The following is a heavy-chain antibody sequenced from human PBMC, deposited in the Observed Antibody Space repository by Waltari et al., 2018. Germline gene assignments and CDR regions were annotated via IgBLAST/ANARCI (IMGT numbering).Heavy chain of an antibody. Sequence: EVQLLESGRDLVQPGGALRLSCTGSGFSFSNSGLTWFRQAPGKGLEWVSAISRDGGSTFYGGAVKGRSTISRDNSKNTVYLEINSLRVEDTAKYYCARWSVSGSYYDYWGQGILVAVSS. J-gene: IGHJ4*02. V-gene: IGHV3-23*01. D-gene: IGHD3-10*01. CDR2: ISRDGGST. CDR1: GFSFSNSG. CDR3: ARWSVSGSYYDY.